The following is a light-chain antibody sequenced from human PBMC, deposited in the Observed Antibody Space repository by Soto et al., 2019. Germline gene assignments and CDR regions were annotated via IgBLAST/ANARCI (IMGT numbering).Light chain of an antibody. CDR3: QQYGSSPYT. CDR2: STS. Sequence: EIVLTQSPGTLSLSPGERATLSCRASQRVSSSYLAWYQLKPGQAPRLLIYSTSSRATGIPDRFSGSGSGTDFTLSISRLEPEDLAVYYCQQYGSSPYTFGQGTKLEIK. J-gene: IGKJ2*01. V-gene: IGKV3-20*01. CDR1: QRVSSSY.